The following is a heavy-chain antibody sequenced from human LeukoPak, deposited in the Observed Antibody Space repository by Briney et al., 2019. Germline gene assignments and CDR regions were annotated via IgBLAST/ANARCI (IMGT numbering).Heavy chain of an antibody. D-gene: IGHD6-19*01. CDR2: INAGNGNT. Sequence: ASVKVSCKASGYTFTSYAMHWVRRAPGQRLEWMGWINAGNGNTKYSQKFQGRVTITRDTSASTAYMELSSLRSEDTAVYYCARVQDSSGWPDAFDIWGQGTMVTVSS. CDR1: GYTFTSYA. J-gene: IGHJ3*02. V-gene: IGHV1-3*01. CDR3: ARVQDSSGWPDAFDI.